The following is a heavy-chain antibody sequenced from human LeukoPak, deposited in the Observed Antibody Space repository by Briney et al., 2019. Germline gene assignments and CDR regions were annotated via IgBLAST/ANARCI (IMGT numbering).Heavy chain of an antibody. J-gene: IGHJ6*02. D-gene: IGHD2-15*01. CDR3: AKYVVVVAATPGRLYYYYGMDV. CDR2: ISAGADVI. V-gene: IGHV3-23*01. Sequence: GGSLRLSCEAAGFSFRDYPMGWVRRASGKRLEWVSGISAGADVIFYADPVKGRFTISRDNSKNTLYLQMNSLRAEDSAEYYCAKYVVVVAATPGRLYYYYGMDVWGQGTTVTVSS. CDR1: GFSFRDYP.